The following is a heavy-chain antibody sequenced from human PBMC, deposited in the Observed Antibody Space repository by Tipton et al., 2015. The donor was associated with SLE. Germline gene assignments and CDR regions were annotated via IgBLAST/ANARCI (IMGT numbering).Heavy chain of an antibody. Sequence: TLSLTCTVSGDSITNSYWNWIRQSPGKGLEWIGHVYDSGSTYYNPSLKSRLTMSVDTSKNQVSLNLNSVTTADTAVYYCASVRGAFDIWGQGTMVTVSS. CDR2: VYDSGST. CDR3: ASVRGAFDI. J-gene: IGHJ3*02. V-gene: IGHV4-59*12. CDR1: GDSITNSY. D-gene: IGHD3-10*02.